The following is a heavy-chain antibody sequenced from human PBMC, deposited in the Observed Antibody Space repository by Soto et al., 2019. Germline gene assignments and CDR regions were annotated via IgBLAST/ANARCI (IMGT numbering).Heavy chain of an antibody. Sequence: ELQLVESGGGSVTPGGSLRLSCVASGFSFNYAWMSWVRQAPGKGLEWDGRIRSKNDGGATDYAAPVKGRFTISRDDSKNTLYLQLNSLQTGDTAVYYCTAGGGSKLDRWGQGSLVTVSS. V-gene: IGHV3-15*01. CDR2: IRSKNDGGAT. CDR3: TAGGGSKLDR. D-gene: IGHD3-16*01. J-gene: IGHJ5*02. CDR1: GFSFNYAW.